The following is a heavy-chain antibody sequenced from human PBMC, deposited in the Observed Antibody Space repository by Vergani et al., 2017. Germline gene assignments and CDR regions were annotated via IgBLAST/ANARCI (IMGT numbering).Heavy chain of an antibody. J-gene: IGHJ4*02. CDR1: GFTFSNAW. V-gene: IGHV3-15*01. Sequence: EVQLVESGGGLVQPGGSLRLSCAASGFTFSNAWMSWVRQAPGKGLEWVGRIKSKTDGGTTDYAAPVKGRFTISRDDSKNTLYLQMNSLKTEDTAVYYCTTPTLYYDILTGYYFADRLDYWGQGTLVTVSS. D-gene: IGHD3-9*01. CDR3: TTPTLYYDILTGYYFADRLDY. CDR2: IKSKTDGGTT.